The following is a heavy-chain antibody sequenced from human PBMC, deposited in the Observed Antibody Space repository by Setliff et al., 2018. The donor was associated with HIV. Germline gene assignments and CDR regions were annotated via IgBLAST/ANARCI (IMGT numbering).Heavy chain of an antibody. CDR1: GGSISSSSYY. Sequence: SETLSLTCTVSGGSISSSSYYWAWIRQPPGKGLEWIGSMYYSGSTYYNPSFKSRVTISADTSKNQVSLKLNSVTAADTAVYYCARHRGARSGLYAVAQYFKYWGQGTLVTVSS. CDR3: ARHRGARSGLYAVAQYFKY. J-gene: IGHJ1*01. CDR2: MYYSGST. D-gene: IGHD6-19*01. V-gene: IGHV4-39*01.